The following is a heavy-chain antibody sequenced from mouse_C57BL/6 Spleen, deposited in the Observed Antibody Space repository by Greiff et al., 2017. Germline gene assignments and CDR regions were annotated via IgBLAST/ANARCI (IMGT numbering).Heavy chain of an antibody. CDR3: ARRDSNSWFAY. D-gene: IGHD2-5*01. Sequence: VQLQQPGAELVRPGTSVKLSCKASGYTFTSYWMHWVKQRPGQGLEWIGVIDPSDSYTNYNQKFKGKATLTVDTSSSTAYMQLSSLTSEDSAVYYCARRDSNSWFAYWGQGTLVTVSA. V-gene: IGHV1-59*01. J-gene: IGHJ3*01. CDR1: GYTFTSYW. CDR2: IDPSDSYT.